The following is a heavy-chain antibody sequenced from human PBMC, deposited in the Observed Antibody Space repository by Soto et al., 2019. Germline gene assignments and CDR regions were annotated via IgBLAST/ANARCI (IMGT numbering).Heavy chain of an antibody. J-gene: IGHJ6*02. CDR1: GFTFSSYS. D-gene: IGHD4-17*01. CDR3: AREGYGDPYFYYGLDV. Sequence: GGSLRLSCAASGFTFSSYSMTWVRQAPGKGLEWVSYIKTSGDTKYYADSVKGRFTISRDNARNSLYLQMNSLRAEDTAVYYCAREGYGDPYFYYGLDVWGQGTTVTVSS. V-gene: IGHV3-48*04. CDR2: IKTSGDTK.